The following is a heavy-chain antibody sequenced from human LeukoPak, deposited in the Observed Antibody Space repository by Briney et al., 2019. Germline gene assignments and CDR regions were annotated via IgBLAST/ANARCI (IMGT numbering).Heavy chain of an antibody. D-gene: IGHD3-10*01. CDR1: GGSISSDSYY. CDR3: ARLSSGVHPDY. J-gene: IGHJ4*02. Sequence: SETLSLTCTVSGGSISSDSYYWAWIRQPPGKGLEWIASIYYSGSTYYNPSLKSRVTISVDTSRNQFSLKVSSVTAADTAVYYCARLSSGVHPDYWGQGTLVTVSS. V-gene: IGHV4-39*01. CDR2: IYYSGST.